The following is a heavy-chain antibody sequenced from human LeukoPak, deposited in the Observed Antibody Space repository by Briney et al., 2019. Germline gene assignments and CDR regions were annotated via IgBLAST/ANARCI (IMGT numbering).Heavy chain of an antibody. CDR3: ARGPGSRGIFDY. D-gene: IGHD3-10*01. V-gene: IGHV3-53*01. CDR2: LYTGGDT. CDR1: GLSVSAHY. Sequence: GGSLRLSCAVSGLSVSAHYMSWVRQAPGKGLECVSFLYTGGDTYYADSVKGRFTISRDNSKNTLYLQMNGLRAEDTAVYYCARGPGSRGIFDYWGQGTLVTAS. J-gene: IGHJ4*02.